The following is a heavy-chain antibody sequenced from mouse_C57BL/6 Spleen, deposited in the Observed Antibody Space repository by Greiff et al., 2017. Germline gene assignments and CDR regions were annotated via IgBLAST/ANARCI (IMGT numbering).Heavy chain of an antibody. D-gene: IGHD2-1*01. J-gene: IGHJ1*03. CDR3: ARHTGSLYYGNYDCYFDV. CDR1: GFTFSDYY. CDR2: ISNGGGST. Sequence: EVQLVESGGGLVQPGGSLKLSCAASGFTFSDYYMYWVRQTPEKRLEWVAYISNGGGSTYYPDTVKGRFTFSRDNAKNTLYLQMSRLKSEDTAMYYCARHTGSLYYGNYDCYFDVWGTGTTVTVSS. V-gene: IGHV5-12*01.